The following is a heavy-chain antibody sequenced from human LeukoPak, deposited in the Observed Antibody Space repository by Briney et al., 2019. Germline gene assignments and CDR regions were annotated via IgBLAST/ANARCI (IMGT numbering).Heavy chain of an antibody. V-gene: IGHV4-59*01. D-gene: IGHD6-13*01. CDR2: IYYGGST. J-gene: IGHJ4*02. CDR1: GGSISSYY. Sequence: SETLSLTCTVSGGSISSYYWSWIRQPPGKGLEWIGYIYYGGSTNYNPSLKSRVTISVDTSKNQFSLKLSSVTAADTAVYYCARVRQSLAAAGKVFDYWGQGTLVTVSS. CDR3: ARVRQSLAAAGKVFDY.